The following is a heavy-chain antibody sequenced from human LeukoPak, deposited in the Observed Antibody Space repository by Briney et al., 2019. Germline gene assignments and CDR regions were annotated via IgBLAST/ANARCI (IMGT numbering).Heavy chain of an antibody. Sequence: GGSLRLSCAASGFIFSSYWMHWVRQAPGKGRVWVSRINSDGSSTSYADSVKGRFTISRDNAKNTLYLQMNSLRAEDTAVYYCATVTTSYYYYYGMDVWGQGTTVTVSS. D-gene: IGHD4-11*01. J-gene: IGHJ6*02. V-gene: IGHV3-74*01. CDR1: GFIFSSYW. CDR2: INSDGSST. CDR3: ATVTTSYYYYYGMDV.